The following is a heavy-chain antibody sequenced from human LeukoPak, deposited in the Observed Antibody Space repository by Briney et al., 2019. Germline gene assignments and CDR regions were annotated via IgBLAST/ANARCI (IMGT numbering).Heavy chain of an antibody. V-gene: IGHV1-2*02. Sequence: ASVKVSCKASGYIFTDYYLHWVRQAPGQGLEWMGWINSNSGGTNYAPKFQDRVTMTRDTSITTAYMELSSLRSDDTAVYYCARKMYNTSDYSNDYWGQGALVSVSS. J-gene: IGHJ4*02. CDR1: GYIFTDYY. CDR2: INSNSGGT. D-gene: IGHD4-11*01. CDR3: ARKMYNTSDYSNDY.